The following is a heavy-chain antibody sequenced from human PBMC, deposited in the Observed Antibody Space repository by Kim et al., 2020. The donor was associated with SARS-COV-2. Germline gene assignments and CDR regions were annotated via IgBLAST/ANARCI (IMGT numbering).Heavy chain of an antibody. CDR2: IGTAGDT. CDR3: ARALRRDYYYGMDV. J-gene: IGHJ6*02. V-gene: IGHV3-13*04. Sequence: GGSLRLSCAASGFTFSSYDMHWVRQATGKGLEWVSAIGTAGDTYYPGSVKGRFTISRENAKNSLYLQMNSLRAGDTAVYYCARALRRDYYYGMDVWGQGTTVTVSS. CDR1: GFTFSSYD. D-gene: IGHD4-17*01.